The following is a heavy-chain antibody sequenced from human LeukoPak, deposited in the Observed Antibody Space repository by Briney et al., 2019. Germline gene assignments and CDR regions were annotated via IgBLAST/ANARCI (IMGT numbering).Heavy chain of an antibody. D-gene: IGHD3-22*01. CDR2: ISGSGGST. CDR3: AKDDYYDSSGYYVPLDY. J-gene: IGHJ4*02. CDR1: GFTFSSYA. V-gene: IGHV3-23*01. Sequence: PGGSLRLSCAASGFTFSSYAMSWVRQAPGKGLEWVSAISGSGGSTYYADSVKGRFTISRDNSKNTLYLQMNSLRAEDTAVYYCAKDDYYDSSGYYVPLDYWGQGTLVTVSS.